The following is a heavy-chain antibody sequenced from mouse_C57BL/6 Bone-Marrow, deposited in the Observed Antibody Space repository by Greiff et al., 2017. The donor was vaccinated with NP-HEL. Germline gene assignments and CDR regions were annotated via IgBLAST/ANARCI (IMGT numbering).Heavy chain of an antibody. CDR3: ARRDGAWFAC. CDR1: GYTFTSYW. D-gene: IGHD1-2*01. Sequence: QVQLQQPGAELVMPGASVKLSCKASGYTFTSYWMHWVKQRPGQGLEWIGEIDPSDSYTNYNQKFKGKSTLTVDKSSSTAYMPPSSLTSVDSAVYYCARRDGAWFACWGQGTLVTVSA. CDR2: IDPSDSYT. J-gene: IGHJ3*01. V-gene: IGHV1-69*01.